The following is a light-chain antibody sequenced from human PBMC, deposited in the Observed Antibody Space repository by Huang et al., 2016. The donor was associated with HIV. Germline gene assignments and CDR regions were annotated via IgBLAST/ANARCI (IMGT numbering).Light chain of an antibody. J-gene: IGKJ2*01. CDR3: QHYNNWPYT. Sequence: EIVMTQFPATLSVSPGEGATLSCGARQSVSSNLAWYQQKPGQAPRLLIYGASTRATGIPARFSGSGSGTDFTLIITSLQSEDFAVYYCQHYNNWPYTFGQGTKLEIK. CDR2: GAS. CDR1: QSVSSN. V-gene: IGKV3-15*01.